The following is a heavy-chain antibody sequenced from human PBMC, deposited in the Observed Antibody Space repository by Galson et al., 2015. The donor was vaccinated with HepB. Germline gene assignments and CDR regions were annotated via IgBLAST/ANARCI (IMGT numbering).Heavy chain of an antibody. J-gene: IGHJ6*02. CDR2: IYSGGST. Sequence: SLRLSCAASGFTVSSNYMSWVRQAPGKGLEWVSVIYSGGSTYYADSVKGRFTISRDNSKNTLYLQMNSLRAEDTAVYYCASHRGGGSCYWFPTNCGMDVWGQGTTVPVSS. V-gene: IGHV3-53*01. CDR1: GFTVSSNY. CDR3: ASHRGGGSCYWFPTNCGMDV. D-gene: IGHD2-15*01.